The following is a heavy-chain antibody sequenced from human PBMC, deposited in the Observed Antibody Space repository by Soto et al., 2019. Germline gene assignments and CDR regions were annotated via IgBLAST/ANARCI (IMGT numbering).Heavy chain of an antibody. CDR3: PRGGYGPSGYH. Sequence: WSLRLSCAASRFTFSNYSMNWVRQAPGKGLEWVSSISSTSSHTYYADSVKGRFTISRDNAKSSLYLQMDSLRADDTAVYYCPRGGYGPSGYHWGQGTMVTVSS. V-gene: IGHV3-21*01. D-gene: IGHD3-22*01. J-gene: IGHJ4*02. CDR2: ISSTSSHT. CDR1: RFTFSNYS.